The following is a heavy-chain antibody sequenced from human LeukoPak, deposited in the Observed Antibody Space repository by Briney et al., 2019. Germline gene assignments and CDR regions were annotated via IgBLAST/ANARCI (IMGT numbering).Heavy chain of an antibody. D-gene: IGHD6-13*01. J-gene: IGHJ4*02. CDR1: GGSVSSSKYL. V-gene: IGHV4-39*07. Sequence: PSETLSLTCAVSGGSVSSSKYLWGWIRQPPGKELEWIGSISYSGNTDYNPSLKSRVTISVDTSKNQFSLKLSSVTAADTAVYYCARISSSWLDYWGQGTLVTVSS. CDR3: ARISSSWLDY. CDR2: ISYSGNT.